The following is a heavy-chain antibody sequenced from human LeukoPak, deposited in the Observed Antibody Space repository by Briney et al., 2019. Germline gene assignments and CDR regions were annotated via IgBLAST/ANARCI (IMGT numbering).Heavy chain of an antibody. CDR2: ISGNGAST. J-gene: IGHJ4*02. D-gene: IGHD3-22*01. Sequence: GGSLRLSCVVSGFTFSSYGMSWVRQAPGQGLEWVSTISGNGASTYYADSVKGRFTISRDNSKNTLHLQMNSLRAEDTAVYYCAKGSYYYDSSGYSPAPGDWGQGTLVTVSS. CDR1: GFTFSSYG. V-gene: IGHV3-23*01. CDR3: AKGSYYYDSSGYSPAPGD.